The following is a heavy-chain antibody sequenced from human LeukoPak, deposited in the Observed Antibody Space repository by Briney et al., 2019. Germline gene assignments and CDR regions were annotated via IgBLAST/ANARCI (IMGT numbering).Heavy chain of an antibody. J-gene: IGHJ6*04. CDR1: GFTFSSYA. CDR3: AELGITMIGGV. D-gene: IGHD3-10*02. Sequence: GGSQRLSCAASGFTFSSYAMSWVRQAPGKGLEWVSSISGSDGTTYYADSVKGRFTISRDNSKYTLSLQMNSLRAEDTAVYYCAELGITMIGGVWGKGTTVSIFS. V-gene: IGHV3-23*01. CDR2: ISGSDGTT.